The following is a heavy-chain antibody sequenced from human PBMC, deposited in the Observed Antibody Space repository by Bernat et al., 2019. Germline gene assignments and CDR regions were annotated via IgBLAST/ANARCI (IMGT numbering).Heavy chain of an antibody. J-gene: IGHJ4*02. Sequence: QVQLVESGGGVVQPGRSLRLSCAASGFTFSSYAMHWVRQAPGKGLEWVAVISYDGSNKYYADSVKGRFTISRDNSKNTLYLQMNSLRAEDTAVYYCARAYLSIVVVTAIGDLVPGDWGQGPLVTVSS. CDR1: GFTFSSYA. D-gene: IGHD2-21*02. V-gene: IGHV3-30-3*01. CDR2: ISYDGSNK. CDR3: ARAYLSIVVVTAIGDLVPGD.